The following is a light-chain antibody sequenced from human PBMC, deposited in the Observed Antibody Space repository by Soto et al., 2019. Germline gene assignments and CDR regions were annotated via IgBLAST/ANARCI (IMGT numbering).Light chain of an antibody. V-gene: IGKV3-20*01. CDR1: QSVSSSY. Sequence: IVLTQSPGTLSLSPGERATLSCMASQSVSSSYLAWYQQTPGQAPRLLIYGASSRATGIPDRFSGSGSGTDFTLTISRLEPEDFAVYYCQQYGSSPPWTFGQGTKVDIK. CDR3: QQYGSSPPWT. J-gene: IGKJ1*01. CDR2: GAS.